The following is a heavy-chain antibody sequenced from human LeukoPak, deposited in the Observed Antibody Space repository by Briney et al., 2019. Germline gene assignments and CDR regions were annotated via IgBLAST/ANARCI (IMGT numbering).Heavy chain of an antibody. J-gene: IGHJ6*04. Sequence: GGSLRLSCAASGFTFSGYWMSWLRQAPGKGLERVANIKQDGGEKNYVDSVKGRFTISRDNAKNSLYLQMNSLRAEDTAVYYCARDRGFGQADVWGKGTTVTVSS. CDR1: GFTFSGYW. V-gene: IGHV3-7*01. D-gene: IGHD3-10*01. CDR3: ARDRGFGQADV. CDR2: IKQDGGEK.